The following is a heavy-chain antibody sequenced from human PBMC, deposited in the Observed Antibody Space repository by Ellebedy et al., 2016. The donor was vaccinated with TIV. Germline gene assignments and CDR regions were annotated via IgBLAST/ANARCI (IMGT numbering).Heavy chain of an antibody. CDR2: IYTSGTT. Sequence: SETLSLTCTVSGGSISSYYWSWIRQPAGTGREWIGRIYTSGTTIHNPSLNSRVTMAADTSKHQFSLRLSSVTAADTDVYYGAGSDRAASARAGAFDIWGQGTMVTVAS. CDR3: AGSDRAASARAGAFDI. V-gene: IGHV4-4*07. J-gene: IGHJ3*02. D-gene: IGHD6-13*01. CDR1: GGSISSYY.